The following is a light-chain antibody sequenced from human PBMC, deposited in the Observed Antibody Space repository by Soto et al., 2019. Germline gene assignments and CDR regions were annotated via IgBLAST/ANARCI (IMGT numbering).Light chain of an antibody. Sequence: DIQMTQSPSSLSASVGDRVTITCRASQNIDIYLNWYQQKPGRAPKALIYGASTLQSGVPSRFSGSGSGTDFILGINSLQPEDFAVYYCQQSFTMPTTFGQGTLLETK. CDR3: QQSFTMPTT. J-gene: IGKJ5*01. CDR2: GAS. CDR1: QNIDIY. V-gene: IGKV1-39*01.